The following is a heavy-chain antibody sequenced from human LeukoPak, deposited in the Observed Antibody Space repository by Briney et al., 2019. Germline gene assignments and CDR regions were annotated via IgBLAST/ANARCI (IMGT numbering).Heavy chain of an antibody. CDR1: GFTFSTYA. CDR2: ISGTGGSI. CDR3: ARDPGIAARTYYYYYYMDV. J-gene: IGHJ6*03. D-gene: IGHD6-6*01. Sequence: GGSLRLSCAASGFTFSTYAMTWVRQAPGKGLEWVSLISGTGGSIYYADSVKGRFTISRDNAKNSLYLQMNSLRAEDTAVYYCARDPGIAARTYYYYYYMDVWGKGTTVTVSS. V-gene: IGHV3-23*01.